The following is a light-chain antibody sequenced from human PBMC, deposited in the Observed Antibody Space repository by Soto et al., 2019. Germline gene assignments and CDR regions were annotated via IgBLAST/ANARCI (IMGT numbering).Light chain of an antibody. CDR2: KAS. J-gene: IGKJ1*01. Sequence: DIHMTQSPSTLSASVGDRVSITCRASQSISTWLSWYQQKPGKAPKVLIYKASNLQSGVSSRFSGSGSGTVFTLTISSLQPDDFATYYCQDYNSWTFGQGTKV. CDR1: QSISTW. V-gene: IGKV1-5*03. CDR3: QDYNSWT.